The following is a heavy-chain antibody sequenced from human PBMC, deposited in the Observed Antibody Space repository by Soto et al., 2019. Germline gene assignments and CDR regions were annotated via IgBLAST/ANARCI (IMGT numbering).Heavy chain of an antibody. CDR1: GFTFSDYY. J-gene: IGHJ5*02. V-gene: IGHV3-11*01. Sequence: PGGSLRLSCAASGFTFSDYYMSWIRQAPGKGLEWVPYISSSGSTIYYADSVKGRFTISRDNAKNSLYLQMNSLRAEDTAVYYCARDQDSSSWYDWFDPWGQGTLVTVSS. CDR3: ARDQDSSSWYDWFDP. CDR2: ISSSGSTI. D-gene: IGHD6-13*01.